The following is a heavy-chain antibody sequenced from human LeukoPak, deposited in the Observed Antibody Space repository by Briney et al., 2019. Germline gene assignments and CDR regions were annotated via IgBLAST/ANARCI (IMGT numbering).Heavy chain of an antibody. CDR3: ARINGAPIDP. CDR1: GGSISSSNYY. V-gene: IGHV4-39*07. J-gene: IGHJ5*02. Sequence: PSETLSLTCTVSGGSISSSNYYWGWIRQPPEKGLEWIGNIYYTGVTYYNPSLKSRVTISVDTSKNHFSLKLTSVTAADTAIYYCARINGAPIDPWGQGTLVTVSS. CDR2: IYYTGVT. D-gene: IGHD2-8*01.